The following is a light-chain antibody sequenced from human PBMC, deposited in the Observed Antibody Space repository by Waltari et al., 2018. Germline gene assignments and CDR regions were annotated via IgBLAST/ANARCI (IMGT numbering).Light chain of an antibody. CDR2: DVS. CDR3: QQYDNVPR. V-gene: IGKV1-33*01. Sequence: DIPITKSPSSLSAIVGARITITCHASQDISHYLNWYQQKRGRAPKLLISDVSNLQRGVPSRFSGSGSGTDFTFTISSLQPEDIATYYCQQYDNVPRFGGGTKVEIK. CDR1: QDISHY. J-gene: IGKJ4*01.